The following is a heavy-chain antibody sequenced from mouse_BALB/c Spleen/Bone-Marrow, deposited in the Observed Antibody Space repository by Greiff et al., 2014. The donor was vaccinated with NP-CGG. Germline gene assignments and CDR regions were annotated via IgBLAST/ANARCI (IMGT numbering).Heavy chain of an antibody. D-gene: IGHD3-1*01. CDR3: AGELGLRLAY. Sequence: VKLQESGAELMKPGASVKISCKTSGYTFSSYWIEWVKQRPGHGLEWIGEILPGSGSTNSNEKFKGKATFTADTSSNTAYMQLSSLTSEDSAVYYCAGELGLRLAYWGQGTLVTVSA. CDR1: GYTFSSYW. V-gene: IGHV1-9*01. CDR2: ILPGSGST. J-gene: IGHJ3*01.